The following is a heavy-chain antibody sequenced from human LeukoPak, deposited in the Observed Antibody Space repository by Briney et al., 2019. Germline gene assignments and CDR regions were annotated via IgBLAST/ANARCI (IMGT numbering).Heavy chain of an antibody. CDR2: MNSDGSTT. CDR3: ARDYDYFWGSYRYPFDY. V-gene: IGHV3-74*01. Sequence: PGGSLRLSCAASGFTLSSYWMHWVRQAPGKGLVWVSRMNSDGSTTNYGDCVKGRFTISRDNARKKVYLQMNSLRVEDTAVYYCARDYDYFWGSYRYPFDYWGQGTLVTVSS. J-gene: IGHJ4*02. CDR1: GFTLSSYW. D-gene: IGHD3-16*02.